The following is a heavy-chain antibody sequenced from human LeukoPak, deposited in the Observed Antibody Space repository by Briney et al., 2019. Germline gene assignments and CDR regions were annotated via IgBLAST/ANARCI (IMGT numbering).Heavy chain of an antibody. Sequence: AASVKVSCKASGYTLTNYNISWVRQAPGQGLEWMGWINTYKGDTLYAQKLQGRVTMTADTSTNTAYMELRSLRFDDTAVYYCAREFGHCYGDNCFYFFDTWGQGSRVPLSS. CDR1: GYTLTNYN. D-gene: IGHD4-23*01. CDR3: AREFGHCYGDNCFYFFDT. V-gene: IGHV1-18*01. CDR2: INTYKGDT. J-gene: IGHJ4*02.